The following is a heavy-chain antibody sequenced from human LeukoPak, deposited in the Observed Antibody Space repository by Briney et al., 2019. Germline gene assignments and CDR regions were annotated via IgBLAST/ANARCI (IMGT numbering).Heavy chain of an antibody. Sequence: GRSLRLSCAASGFTFDDYAMHWVRQAPGKGLEWVSGISWNSGSIGYADSVKGRFTISRDNAKNSLYLQMNSLRAEDTAVYYCAREMPTGGRYPFGMDVWGQGTTVTVSS. CDR3: AREMPTGGRYPFGMDV. CDR1: GFTFDDYA. V-gene: IGHV3-9*01. D-gene: IGHD7-27*01. J-gene: IGHJ6*02. CDR2: ISWNSGSI.